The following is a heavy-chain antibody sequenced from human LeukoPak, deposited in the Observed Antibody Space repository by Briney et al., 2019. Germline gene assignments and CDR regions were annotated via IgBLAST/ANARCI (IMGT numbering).Heavy chain of an antibody. J-gene: IGHJ4*02. D-gene: IGHD1-20*01. Sequence: GGSLRLSCAASGFTFSSYSMIWVRQAPGKGLEWVSYISSGSATIYYADSVKGRITISRDNAKNSLYLQMNSLRAEDTAVYYCARASDYNWNYADYWGQGTLVTVSS. CDR3: ARASDYNWNYADY. CDR1: GFTFSSYS. V-gene: IGHV3-48*01. CDR2: ISSGSATI.